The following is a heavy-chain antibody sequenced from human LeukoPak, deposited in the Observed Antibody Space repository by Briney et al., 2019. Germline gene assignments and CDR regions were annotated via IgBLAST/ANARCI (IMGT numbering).Heavy chain of an antibody. D-gene: IGHD6-6*01. Sequence: GGSLRLSCTASGFTFGDYAMSWVRQAPGKGPEWLGFIRSKAYGGTTEYAASVKGRFTISRDDSKSIAYLQMNSLKTEDTAVYYCTRDPDGSSRLDYWGQGTLVTVSS. CDR2: IRSKAYGGTT. V-gene: IGHV3-49*04. CDR1: GFTFGDYA. CDR3: TRDPDGSSRLDY. J-gene: IGHJ4*02.